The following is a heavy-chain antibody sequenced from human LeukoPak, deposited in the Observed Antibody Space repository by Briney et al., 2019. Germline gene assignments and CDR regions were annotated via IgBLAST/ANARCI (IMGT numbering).Heavy chain of an antibody. D-gene: IGHD3-22*01. CDR1: GYTFTSYD. J-gene: IGHJ4*02. CDR2: MNPNSGNT. Sequence: GASVKVSCKASGYTFTSYDINWVRQATGQGLEWMGWMNPNSGNTGYAQRFQGRVTMTRNTSISTAYMELSSLRSEDTAVYYCARASIYYYETSPLNGFDYWGQGTLVTVSS. CDR3: ARASIYYYETSPLNGFDY. V-gene: IGHV1-8*01.